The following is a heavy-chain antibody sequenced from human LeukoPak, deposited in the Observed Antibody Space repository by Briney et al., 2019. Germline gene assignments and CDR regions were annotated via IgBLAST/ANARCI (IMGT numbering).Heavy chain of an antibody. D-gene: IGHD5-18*01. CDR2: ISYDGSNK. J-gene: IGHJ4*02. Sequence: PGGSLRLSCAASGFTFSSYGMHWVRQAPGKGLEWVAVISYDGSNKYYADSVKGRFTISRDNSKNTLYLQMNSLRAEDTAVYYCARGSFGYSPPYYFDYWGQGTLVTVSS. V-gene: IGHV3-30*03. CDR1: GFTFSSYG. CDR3: ARGSFGYSPPYYFDY.